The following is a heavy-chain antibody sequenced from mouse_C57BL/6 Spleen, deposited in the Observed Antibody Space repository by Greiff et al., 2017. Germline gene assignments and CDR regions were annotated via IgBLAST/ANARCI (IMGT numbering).Heavy chain of an antibody. Sequence: EVKLQESGPELVKPGSSVKISCKASGYSFTGYFMNWVMQSHGKSLEWIGRINPYNGDTFYNQKFKGKATLTVDKSSSTAHMELRSLTSEDSAVYYCAREYGSSYKGDCGGQGTTLTVSS. CDR2: INPYNGDT. D-gene: IGHD1-1*01. J-gene: IGHJ2*01. V-gene: IGHV1-20*01. CDR3: AREYGSSYKGDC. CDR1: GYSFTGYF.